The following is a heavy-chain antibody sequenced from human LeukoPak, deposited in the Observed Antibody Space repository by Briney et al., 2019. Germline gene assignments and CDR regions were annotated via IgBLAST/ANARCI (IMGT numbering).Heavy chain of an antibody. CDR1: GGSFSGYY. V-gene: IGHV4-34*01. D-gene: IGHD2-2*01. J-gene: IGHJ3*01. Sequence: SETPSLTCAVYGGSFSGYYWSWIRQPPGKGLEWIGEINHSGSTNYNPSLKSRVTISVDTSKNQFSLNLTSVTTADTAVYYCARVSCSSTSCPRRDALDVWGQGTMVTVSS. CDR2: INHSGST. CDR3: ARVSCSSTSCPRRDALDV.